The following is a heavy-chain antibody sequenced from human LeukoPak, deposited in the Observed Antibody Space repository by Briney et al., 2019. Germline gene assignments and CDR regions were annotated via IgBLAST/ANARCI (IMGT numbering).Heavy chain of an antibody. CDR3: ARDFWSGGIDY. CDR1: GGSFSGYY. CDR2: INHSGST. J-gene: IGHJ4*02. D-gene: IGHD3-3*01. V-gene: IGHV4-34*01. Sequence: SEALSLTCAVYGGSFSGYYWSWIRQPPGKGLEWIGEINHSGSTNYNPSLKSRVTISVDTSKNQFSLKLSSVTAADTAVYYCARDFWSGGIDYWGQGTLVTVSS.